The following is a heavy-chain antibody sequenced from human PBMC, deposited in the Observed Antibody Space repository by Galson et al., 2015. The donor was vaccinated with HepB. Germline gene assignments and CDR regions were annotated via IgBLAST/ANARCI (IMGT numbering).Heavy chain of an antibody. CDR3: ARDRPQGSWQYYYYYYGMDV. CDR1: GYTFTSYG. CDR2: ISAYNGNT. Sequence: SVKVSCKASGYTFTSYGISWVRQAPGQGLEWMGWISAYNGNTNYAQKLQGRVTMTTDTSTSTAYMELRSLRSDDTAVYYCARDRPQGSWQYYYYYYGMDVWGQGTTVTVSS. D-gene: IGHD6-13*01. V-gene: IGHV1-18*01. J-gene: IGHJ6*02.